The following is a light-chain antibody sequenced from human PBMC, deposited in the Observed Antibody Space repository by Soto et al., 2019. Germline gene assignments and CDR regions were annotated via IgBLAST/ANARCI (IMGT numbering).Light chain of an antibody. J-gene: IGKJ3*01. CDR3: QQYYDTPFT. CDR1: QSLLYSSNNKNY. V-gene: IGKV4-1*01. Sequence: DIVMTQSPDSLAVSLGERATINCKSSQSLLYSSNNKNYLAWFQQKPGQPPNLPIYWASIRESGVPDRFSGSGSGTDFTLTISSLQAEDVAVYYCQQYYDTPFTFGPGTKVDIK. CDR2: WAS.